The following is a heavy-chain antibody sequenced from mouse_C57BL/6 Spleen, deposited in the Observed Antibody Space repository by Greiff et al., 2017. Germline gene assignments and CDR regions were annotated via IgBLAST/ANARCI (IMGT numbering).Heavy chain of an antibody. V-gene: IGHV14-4*01. CDR3: TTPGGYDIDY. Sequence: EVQLVESGAELVRPGASVKLSCTASGFNIKDDYMHWVKQRPEQGLEWIGWIDPENGDTEYASKFQGKATITADTSSNTAYLQLSSLTSEDTAVYYCTTPGGYDIDYWGQGTTLTVSS. CDR2: IDPENGDT. CDR1: GFNIKDDY. J-gene: IGHJ2*01. D-gene: IGHD2-2*01.